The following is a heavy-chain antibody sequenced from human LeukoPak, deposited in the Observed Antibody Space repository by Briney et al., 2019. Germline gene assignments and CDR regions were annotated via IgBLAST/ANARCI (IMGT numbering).Heavy chain of an antibody. Sequence: GRSLTLSCAASAFTFRTYGMHWVRQAPGKGLEWVASTWCDRTNKYYADSVKGRFTISRDNSKNTLYLEMNSLRADDTAVYYCAKAGLHGSPLYYFDYWGQGTLVTVSS. J-gene: IGHJ4*02. CDR1: AFTFRTYG. CDR3: AKAGLHGSPLYYFDY. CDR2: TWCDRTNK. D-gene: IGHD3-10*01. V-gene: IGHV3-30*02.